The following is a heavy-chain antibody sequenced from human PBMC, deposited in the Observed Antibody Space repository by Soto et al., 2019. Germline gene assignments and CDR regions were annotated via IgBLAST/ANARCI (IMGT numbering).Heavy chain of an antibody. Sequence: ASVKVSCKASGGTFSSYAISWVRQAPGQGLEWMGGIIPIFGTANYAQKFQGRVTITADESTSTAYMELSSLRSEDTAVYYCARDSRSRRYFDWAPYYFDYWGQGTLVTVSS. J-gene: IGHJ4*02. CDR1: GGTFSSYA. CDR2: IIPIFGTA. D-gene: IGHD3-9*01. V-gene: IGHV1-69*13. CDR3: ARDSRSRRYFDWAPYYFDY.